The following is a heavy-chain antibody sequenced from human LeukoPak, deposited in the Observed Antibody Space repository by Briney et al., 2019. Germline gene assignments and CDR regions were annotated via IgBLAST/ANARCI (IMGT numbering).Heavy chain of an antibody. V-gene: IGHV6-1*01. CDR2: TYYRSKWYN. CDR1: GDSVSSNSAA. J-gene: IGHJ6*02. CDR3: ARAGFIGDYPYYYYGMDV. D-gene: IGHD4-17*01. Sequence: SQTLSLTCAISGDSVSSNSAAWNWIRQSPSRGLEWLGRTYYRSKWYNDYAVSLRSRITINPDTSKNQFSLQSNSVTPEDTAVYYCARAGFIGDYPYYYYGMDVWGQGTTVTVSS.